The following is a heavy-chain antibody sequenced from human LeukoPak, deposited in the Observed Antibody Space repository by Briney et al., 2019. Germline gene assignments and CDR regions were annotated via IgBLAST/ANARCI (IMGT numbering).Heavy chain of an antibody. Sequence: SVKVSCKASGGTFSSYAISWVRQAPGQGLEWMGRIIPILGIANYAQKFQGRVTITADKSTSTAYMELSSLRSEDTAVYYCARGSSWYRSFDWYFDLWGRGTLVTVSS. J-gene: IGHJ2*01. V-gene: IGHV1-69*04. CDR2: IIPILGIA. CDR1: GGTFSSYA. D-gene: IGHD6-13*01. CDR3: ARGSSWYRSFDWYFDL.